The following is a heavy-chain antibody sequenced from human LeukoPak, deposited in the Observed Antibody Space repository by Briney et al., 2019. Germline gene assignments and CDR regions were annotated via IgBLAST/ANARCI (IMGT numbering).Heavy chain of an antibody. D-gene: IGHD2-15*01. V-gene: IGHV3-33*01. J-gene: IGHJ6*02. CDR3: AREPPINCSGGSRNSYYYYGMDV. Sequence: GGSLRLSCAASGFSFSSYGMHWVRQAPGKGLEWVAVIWYDGSNKYYADSVKGRFPISRDNSKNTLYLQMNSLRAEDTAVYYCAREPPINCSGGSRNSYYYYGMDVWGQGTTVTVSS. CDR2: IWYDGSNK. CDR1: GFSFSSYG.